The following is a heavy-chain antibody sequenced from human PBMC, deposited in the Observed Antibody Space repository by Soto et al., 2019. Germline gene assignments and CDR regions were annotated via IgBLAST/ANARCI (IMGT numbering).Heavy chain of an antibody. CDR2: INPNNGAT. CDR1: RYIFTAYF. J-gene: IGHJ5*02. CDR3: ASHDPGARFDP. Sequence: QVQLVQSGAEVKKPGASVKVSCKAPRYIFTAYFMHWVRQAPGQGLEWMGWINPNNGATHYGLSFQGRVTMARDTSITTANMELSSLRSDDTAVYYCASHDPGARFDPWGQGTLVIVSS. V-gene: IGHV1-2*02. D-gene: IGHD1-1*01.